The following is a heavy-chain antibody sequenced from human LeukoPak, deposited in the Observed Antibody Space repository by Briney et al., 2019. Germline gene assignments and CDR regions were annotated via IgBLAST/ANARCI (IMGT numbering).Heavy chain of an antibody. D-gene: IGHD3/OR15-3a*01. CDR3: ARGRGSLDWLL. CDR2: IHPNSDAT. J-gene: IGHJ4*02. CDR1: GYTFTGYY. Sequence: ASVKVSCKASGYTFTGYYVHWVRQAPGQGLEWMGWIHPNSDATNYAQKFQGRVTMTRDTSISTAYMELSGLRSDDTAVYYCARGRGSLDWLLWGQRTLVTVSS. V-gene: IGHV1-2*02.